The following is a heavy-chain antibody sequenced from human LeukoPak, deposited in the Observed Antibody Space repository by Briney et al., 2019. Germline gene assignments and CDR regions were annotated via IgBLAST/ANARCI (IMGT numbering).Heavy chain of an antibody. CDR3: ARLKSGSYYLDY. CDR2: IYYSGST. Sequence: PSETLSLTCTVSGGSISSYYWSWTRQPPGKGLEWIGYIYYSGSTNYNPSLKSRVTISVDTSKNQFSLKLSSVTAADTAVYYCARLKSGSYYLDYWGQGTLVTVSS. D-gene: IGHD1-26*01. V-gene: IGHV4-59*01. CDR1: GGSISSYY. J-gene: IGHJ4*02.